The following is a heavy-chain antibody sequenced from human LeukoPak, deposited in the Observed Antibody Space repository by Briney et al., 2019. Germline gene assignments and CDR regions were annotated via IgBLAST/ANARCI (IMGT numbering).Heavy chain of an antibody. CDR3: ARDRRGYSYGLFDY. J-gene: IGHJ4*02. CDR1: GFTFSSYW. D-gene: IGHD5-18*01. V-gene: IGHV3-74*01. CDR2: INSDGSST. Sequence: GGSLRLSCAASGFTFSSYWMHWVRQAPGKGLVGVSRINSDGSSTSYADSVKGRFTISRDNAKNTLYLQMNSLRAEDTAVYYCARDRRGYSYGLFDYWGQGTLVTVSS.